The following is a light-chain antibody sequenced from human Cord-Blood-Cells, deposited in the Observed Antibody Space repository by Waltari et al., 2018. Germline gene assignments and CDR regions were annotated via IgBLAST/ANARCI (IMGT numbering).Light chain of an antibody. CDR3: MQALLTLS. CDR2: SGS. V-gene: IGKV2-28*01. J-gene: IGKJ4*01. Sequence: MVMTQSTLSLPVTPGEPASTPCRSSQSLLHSNGYTYLGWYLQKPGQSPQLLLYSGSKRACGVPGRFSGRSSGTDFTLKISRVEADDVVVYYCMQALLTLSFGGGTKVEIK. CDR1: QSLLHSNGYTY.